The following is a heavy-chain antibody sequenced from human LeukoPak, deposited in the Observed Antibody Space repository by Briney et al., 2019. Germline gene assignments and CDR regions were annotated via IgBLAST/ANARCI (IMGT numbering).Heavy chain of an antibody. CDR1: GFTVSSNY. Sequence: GGSLRLSCAAAGFTVSSNYMSWVLQAPGKWLEWLSVIYIGGSTYYADSVKGRFTISRDNSKNTLYLQMNSLRAEDTAVYYCAKGRLGGSSSWDAFDYWGQGTLVTVSS. CDR2: IYIGGST. V-gene: IGHV3-66*01. D-gene: IGHD6-13*01. CDR3: AKGRLGGSSSWDAFDY. J-gene: IGHJ4*02.